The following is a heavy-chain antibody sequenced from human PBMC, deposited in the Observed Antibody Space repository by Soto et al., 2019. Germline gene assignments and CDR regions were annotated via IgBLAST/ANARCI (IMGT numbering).Heavy chain of an antibody. Sequence: EVQLLESGGGLVQPGGSLRLSCAASGFTFRSYAMSWVRQAPGKGLEWVSDISGSGGSTYHTDSVKGRFIISRDNSKNTLHLQMNSLRAEDTAVYYCAQGSGYSYSYTLWFDPWGQGTLVTVSS. CDR3: AQGSGYSYSYTLWFDP. J-gene: IGHJ5*02. CDR2: ISGSGGST. D-gene: IGHD5-18*01. CDR1: GFTFRSYA. V-gene: IGHV3-23*01.